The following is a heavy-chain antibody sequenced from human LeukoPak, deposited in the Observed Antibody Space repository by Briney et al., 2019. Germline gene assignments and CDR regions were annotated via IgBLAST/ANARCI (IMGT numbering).Heavy chain of an antibody. J-gene: IGHJ4*02. CDR1: GGSISSGGYS. D-gene: IGHD4-23*01. CDR3: ASATVYGGDFDY. CDR2: IYHSGST. V-gene: IGHV4-30-2*01. Sequence: SQTLSLTCAVSGGSISSGGYSWSWIRQPPGKGLEWIGYIYHSGSTYYNPSLKSRVTISVDRSKNQFSLKLSSVTAADTAVYYCASATVYGGDFDYWGQGTLVTVSS.